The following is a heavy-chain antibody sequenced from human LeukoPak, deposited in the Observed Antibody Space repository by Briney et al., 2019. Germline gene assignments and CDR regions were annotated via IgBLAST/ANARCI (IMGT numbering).Heavy chain of an antibody. CDR1: GGTFSSYA. Sequence: SVKVSCKASGGTFSSYAISWVRQAPGQGLEWMGRIIPILGIANYAQKFQGRVTITADKSTSTAYMELSSLRSEETAVYYCARPRYCTNGVCYTRSFDYWGQGTLVTVSS. V-gene: IGHV1-69*04. J-gene: IGHJ4*02. D-gene: IGHD2-8*01. CDR2: IIPILGIA. CDR3: ARPRYCTNGVCYTRSFDY.